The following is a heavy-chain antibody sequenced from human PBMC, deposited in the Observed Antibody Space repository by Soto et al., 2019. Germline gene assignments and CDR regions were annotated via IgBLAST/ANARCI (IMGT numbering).Heavy chain of an antibody. D-gene: IGHD4-4*01. V-gene: IGHV1-69*12. CDR1: GGTFNTLA. CDR3: TKEAMGMRTSDYNRGGFDV. J-gene: IGHJ6*02. Sequence: QVQLVQSGAEVKKPGSSVKVSCRASGGTFNTLALSWVRQAPGQGLEWMGGITPIVGTANYGRQFEGRVTITADESTRTTYLEVNSLKSEDTGVYYCTKEAMGMRTSDYNRGGFDVWGQGTMVTVSS. CDR2: ITPIVGTA.